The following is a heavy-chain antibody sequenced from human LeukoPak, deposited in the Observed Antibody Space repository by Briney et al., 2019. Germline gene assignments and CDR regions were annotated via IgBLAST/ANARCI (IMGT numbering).Heavy chain of an antibody. J-gene: IGHJ4*01. Sequence: GGPLRLSCAASGFTFNSYAMHWVRQAPGKGLEWVAIISYDGSNKYYADSVKGRFTVSRDNAKNTLYLQVNSLRAEDTAVYFCTRELPREVTLDYWGQGTLVTVSS. V-gene: IGHV3-30*04. CDR3: TRELPREVTLDY. CDR2: ISYDGSNK. D-gene: IGHD2-21*02. CDR1: GFTFNSYA.